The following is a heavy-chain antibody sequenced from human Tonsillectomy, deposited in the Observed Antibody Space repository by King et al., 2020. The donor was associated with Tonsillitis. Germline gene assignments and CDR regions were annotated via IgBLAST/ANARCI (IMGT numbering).Heavy chain of an antibody. CDR3: ARTGSGSRNDWYFDL. CDR2: ISAYNGNR. V-gene: IGHV1-18*01. Sequence: QVQLVESGAEVKKPGASVKVSCKASGYTFTNHGISWVRQAPGQGLEWMGWISAYNGNRNYAQIYRGRVTVTTDTSTTTAYMELRSLTSDDTAVYYCARTGSGSRNDWYFDLWGRGTLVIVSS. D-gene: IGHD1-14*01. CDR1: GYTFTNHG. J-gene: IGHJ2*01.